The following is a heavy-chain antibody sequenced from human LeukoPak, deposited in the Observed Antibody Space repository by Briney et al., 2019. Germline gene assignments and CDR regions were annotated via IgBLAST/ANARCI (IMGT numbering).Heavy chain of an antibody. CDR1: GDTFTSYY. J-gene: IGHJ6*03. Sequence: ASVKVSCKASGDTFTSYYMNWVRQAPGQGLEWMGVINPSCGRTSYAQKFQGRVTMTRDESTSTVYMELSSLRSEDTAVYYCARETSSIAARPCPPYSYDESMDDWGQGTTVTVSS. CDR2: INPSCGRT. CDR3: ARETSSIAARPCPPYSYDESMDD. V-gene: IGHV1-46*01. D-gene: IGHD6-6*01.